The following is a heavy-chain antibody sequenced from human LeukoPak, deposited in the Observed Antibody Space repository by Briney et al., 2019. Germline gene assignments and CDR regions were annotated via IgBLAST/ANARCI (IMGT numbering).Heavy chain of an antibody. D-gene: IGHD6-13*01. CDR3: VRSFSSTWYSPNAYYFDY. J-gene: IGHJ4*02. Sequence: GGSLRLSCATSGFTVNDYAMYWVRQAPGKGLEWDSGISWNSRSIAYADSVKGRFTISRDNAKNSLYLQMNNLRAEDTAVYYCVRSFSSTWYSPNAYYFDYWGQGTLVTVSS. CDR2: ISWNSRSI. CDR1: GFTVNDYA. V-gene: IGHV3-9*01.